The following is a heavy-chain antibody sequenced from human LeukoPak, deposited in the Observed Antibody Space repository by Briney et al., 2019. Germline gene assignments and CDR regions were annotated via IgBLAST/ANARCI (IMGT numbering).Heavy chain of an antibody. Sequence: ASVKVCCKTSGYTFSNYGLSWVRQAPGQGLEWVGWISGYNGNTNYAQKVQGRVTMTTDTSTSTAYMELRSLTSDDTAVYYCARDRCSSSSCYFDYWGQGTLVTVSS. J-gene: IGHJ4*02. CDR3: ARDRCSSSSCYFDY. V-gene: IGHV1-18*01. D-gene: IGHD2-2*01. CDR2: ISGYNGNT. CDR1: GYTFSNYG.